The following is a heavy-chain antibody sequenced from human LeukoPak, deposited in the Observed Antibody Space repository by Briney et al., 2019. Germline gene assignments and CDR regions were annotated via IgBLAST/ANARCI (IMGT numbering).Heavy chain of an antibody. Sequence: PSETLSLTCTVSGGSISSGTYYWGWIRQPPGKGLEWIGSIYYRRSTYYNPSLKSRVTMFVDMSKNQFSLRLSSVTAADTAVYYCARHRAYSSSSPFDYWGQGTLVTVSS. CDR2: IYYRRST. CDR1: GGSISSGTYY. CDR3: ARHRAYSSSSPFDY. V-gene: IGHV4-39*01. D-gene: IGHD6-6*01. J-gene: IGHJ4*02.